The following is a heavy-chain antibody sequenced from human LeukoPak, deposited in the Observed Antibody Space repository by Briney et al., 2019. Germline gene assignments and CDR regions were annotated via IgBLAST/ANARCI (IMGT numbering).Heavy chain of an antibody. CDR2: ISSDGSTT. V-gene: IGHV3-74*01. Sequence: GGSLRLSCAASGFTFSTYWMHWVRQAPGKGLVWVSHISSDGSTTRYADSVKGRFTISRDNSKNTLYLQMNSLRAEDTAVYYCAKDPRDYDILTGYPTFDYWGQGTLVTVSS. J-gene: IGHJ4*02. CDR1: GFTFSTYW. CDR3: AKDPRDYDILTGYPTFDY. D-gene: IGHD3-9*01.